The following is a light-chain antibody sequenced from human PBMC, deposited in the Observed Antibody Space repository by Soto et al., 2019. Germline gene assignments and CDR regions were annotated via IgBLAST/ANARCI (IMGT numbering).Light chain of an antibody. CDR1: SSDVGSYNL. V-gene: IGLV2-23*02. Sequence: QSALTQPASVSGSPGQSITISCTGTSSDVGSYNLVSWYQQHPGKAPKLMIYEVSERPSGVSNRFSGSKSGNTASLTISGLQAEDEADYYCCSYAGSGTYVFGTGTKLTVL. CDR3: CSYAGSGTYV. CDR2: EVS. J-gene: IGLJ1*01.